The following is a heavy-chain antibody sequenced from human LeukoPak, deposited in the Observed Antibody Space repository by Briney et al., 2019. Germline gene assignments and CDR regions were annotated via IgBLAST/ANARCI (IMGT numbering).Heavy chain of an antibody. D-gene: IGHD1-26*01. V-gene: IGHV4-61*02. CDR3: ARVYSGSYGLAFDI. Sequence: SQTLSLTCTVSGGSISSGSYYWSWIRQPAGKGLEWIGRIYTSGSTNYNPSLKSRVTMSVDTSKNQFSLKLSSVTAADTAVYYCARVYSGSYGLAFDIWGQGTMVTVSS. J-gene: IGHJ3*02. CDR1: GGSISSGSYY. CDR2: IYTSGST.